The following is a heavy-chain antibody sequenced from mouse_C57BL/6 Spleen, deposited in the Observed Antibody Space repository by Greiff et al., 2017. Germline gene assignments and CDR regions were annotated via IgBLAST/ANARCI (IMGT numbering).Heavy chain of an antibody. Sequence: VQLQQPGAELVKPGASVKLSCKASGYTFTSYWMHWVKQRPGQGLEWIGNINPSNGGTNYNEKFKSKATLTVDKSSSTAYMQLSSLTSEDSAVYYCARGDYGSSYAMDYWGQGTSVTVSS. D-gene: IGHD1-1*01. V-gene: IGHV1-53*01. CDR1: GYTFTSYW. CDR3: ARGDYGSSYAMDY. J-gene: IGHJ4*01. CDR2: INPSNGGT.